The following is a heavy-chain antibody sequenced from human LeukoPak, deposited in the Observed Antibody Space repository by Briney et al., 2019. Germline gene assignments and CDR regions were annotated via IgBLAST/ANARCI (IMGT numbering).Heavy chain of an antibody. V-gene: IGHV3-23*01. D-gene: IGHD3-10*01. CDR3: VSSHSRGVIDY. Sequence: GGSLRLSCAASGFTFSTYVMTWVRQASGKGLEWVSVISGGDGHTYYADSVKGRFTISRDNSKNTLYLQMNSLRAEDTAVYYCVSSHSRGVIDYWGQGTLVTVSS. CDR2: ISGGDGHT. CDR1: GFTFSTYV. J-gene: IGHJ4*02.